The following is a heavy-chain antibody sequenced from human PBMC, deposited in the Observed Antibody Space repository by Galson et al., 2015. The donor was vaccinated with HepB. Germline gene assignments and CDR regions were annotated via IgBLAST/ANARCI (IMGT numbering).Heavy chain of an antibody. V-gene: IGHV4-31*03. J-gene: IGHJ3*02. CDR3: ARGGTLGYCSGGSCYTHTYTDAFDI. Sequence: TLSLTCTVSGGSISSGGYYWSWIRQHPGKGLEWIGYIYYSGSTYYNPSLKSRVTISVDTSKNQFSLKLSSVTAADTAVYYCARGGTLGYCSGGSCYTHTYTDAFDIWGQGTMVTVYS. CDR1: GGSISSGGYY. D-gene: IGHD2-15*01. CDR2: IYYSGST.